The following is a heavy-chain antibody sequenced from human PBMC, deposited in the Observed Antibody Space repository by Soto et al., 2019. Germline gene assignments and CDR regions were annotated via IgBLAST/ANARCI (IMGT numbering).Heavy chain of an antibody. CDR1: GFTFSAYY. V-gene: IGHV3-11*01. Sequence: GGSLRLSCAASGFTFSAYYMSWIRQAPGKGLEWVSYISSSGTTIYYADSVKGRFTISRDNAKNSLYLQMNSLRAEDTAVYYCERGEFYYGMDVWGQGTTVTVSS. D-gene: IGHD3-10*01. CDR3: ERGEFYYGMDV. J-gene: IGHJ6*02. CDR2: ISSSGTTI.